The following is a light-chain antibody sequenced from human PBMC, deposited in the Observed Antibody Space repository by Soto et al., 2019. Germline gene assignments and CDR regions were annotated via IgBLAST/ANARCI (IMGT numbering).Light chain of an antibody. V-gene: IGKV3-15*01. Sequence: EVVMTQSPAALSVSPGERATLSCRASQSINSNLAWYQQRPGQAPRLLIYGASTLATCIPARFSGAGSGTEFTLTISSLQSEDFAVYYCQQYNTWPAWTFGQGTKVEIK. CDR2: GAS. CDR1: QSINSN. CDR3: QQYNTWPAWT. J-gene: IGKJ1*01.